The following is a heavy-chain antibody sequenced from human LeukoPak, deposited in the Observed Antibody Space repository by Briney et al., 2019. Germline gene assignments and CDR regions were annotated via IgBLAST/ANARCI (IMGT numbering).Heavy chain of an antibody. J-gene: IGHJ4*02. CDR3: TRPDYYDSNPTN. CDR1: GFTFSGSA. CDR2: IRSKANSYAT. D-gene: IGHD3-22*01. V-gene: IGHV3-73*01. Sequence: PGGSLRLSCAASGFTFSGSAMHWVRQASGKGLEWVGRIRSKANSYATAYAASVKGRFTISRDDSKNTAYLQMNSLKTEDTAVYYCTRPDYYDSNPTNWGQGTLVTVSS.